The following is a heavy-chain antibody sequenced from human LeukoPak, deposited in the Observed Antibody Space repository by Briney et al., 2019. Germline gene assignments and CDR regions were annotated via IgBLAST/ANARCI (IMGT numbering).Heavy chain of an antibody. CDR1: GFAFSNYW. CDR3: TRGYSGSYRIDY. D-gene: IGHD1-26*01. Sequence: GGSLRLSCAASGFAFSNYWIHWVRQAPGKGLVWVSRINSDGSTTSDADSVKGRFTISRDNAKNTLYLQMNSLRAEDTAVYYCTRGYSGSYRIDYWGQGTLVTVSS. CDR2: INSDGSTT. J-gene: IGHJ4*02. V-gene: IGHV3-74*01.